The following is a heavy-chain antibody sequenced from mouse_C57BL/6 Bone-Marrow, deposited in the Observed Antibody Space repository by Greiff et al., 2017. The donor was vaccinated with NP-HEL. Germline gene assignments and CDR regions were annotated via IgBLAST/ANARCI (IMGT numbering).Heavy chain of an antibody. V-gene: IGHV1-78*01. Sequence: QVQLKQSDAELVKPGASVKISCKVSGYTFTDHTIHWMKQRPEQGLEWIGYIYPRDGSTKYHEKFKGKATLTADKSSSTAYMQLNSLTSEDSAVYFCARWNFLLNYYGSSYWYFDVWGTGTTVTVSA. CDR1: GYTFTDHT. CDR3: ARWNFLLNYYGSSYWYFDV. J-gene: IGHJ1*03. D-gene: IGHD1-1*01. CDR2: IYPRDGST.